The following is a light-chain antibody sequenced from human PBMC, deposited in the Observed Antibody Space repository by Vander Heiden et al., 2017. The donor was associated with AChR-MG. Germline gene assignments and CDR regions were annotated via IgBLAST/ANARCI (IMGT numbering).Light chain of an antibody. J-gene: IGLJ1*01. Sequence: FAPAPPPSVSGSPGQAITIPCPGTSREVGIYNLVPWYQQPPGKAPKLILYDVIKRPSGVSNRLSGCKSGNTASLTISGLQTEDEADYYCISYTDSSTPWVFGTGTKVTVL. CDR2: DVI. CDR3: ISYTDSSTPWV. CDR1: SREVGIYNL. V-gene: IGLV2-14*02.